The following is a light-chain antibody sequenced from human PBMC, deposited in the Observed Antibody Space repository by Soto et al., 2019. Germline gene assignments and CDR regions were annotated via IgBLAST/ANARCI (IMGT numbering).Light chain of an antibody. V-gene: IGKV3-11*01. J-gene: IGKJ2*01. Sequence: EIVLTQSPATLSLSPGERATLPCRASQSVSSYLAWYQQKPGQAPRLLIYDASNRATGIPARFSGSGSGTDFTLTISSLEPEDFAVYYCQQRSNWPPTFGQGIKLEIK. CDR2: DAS. CDR3: QQRSNWPPT. CDR1: QSVSSY.